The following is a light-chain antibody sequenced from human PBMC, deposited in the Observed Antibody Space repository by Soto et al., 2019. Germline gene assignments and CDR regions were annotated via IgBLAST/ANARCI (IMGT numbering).Light chain of an antibody. V-gene: IGKV3-11*01. CDR2: DSS. CDR3: QQRYNWLT. J-gene: IGKJ4*01. Sequence: ESVLTQSPGTLSLSPGERATLCCRASQSVTKYLAWYQQKPGQAPRLLIYDSSNRATGIPARFSGSGSGTDFTLTISSLESEDSGIYYCQQRYNWLTFGGGTKVDIK. CDR1: QSVTKY.